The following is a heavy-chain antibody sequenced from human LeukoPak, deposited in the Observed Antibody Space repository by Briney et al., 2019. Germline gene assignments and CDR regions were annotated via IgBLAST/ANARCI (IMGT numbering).Heavy chain of an antibody. CDR2: IYYSGST. CDR3: ARAIISITMVRGVMTEYFQH. CDR1: GGSISGGDYY. J-gene: IGHJ1*01. D-gene: IGHD3-10*01. Sequence: PSETLSLTCTVSGGSISGGDYYWSWIRQPPGKGLEWIGYIYYSGSTYYNPSLKSRVTISVDTSKNQFSLKLSSVTAADTAVYYCARAIISITMVRGVMTEYFQHWGQGTLVTVSS. V-gene: IGHV4-30-4*01.